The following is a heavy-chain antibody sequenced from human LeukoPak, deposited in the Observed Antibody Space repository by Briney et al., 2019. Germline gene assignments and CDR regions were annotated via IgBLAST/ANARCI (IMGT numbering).Heavy chain of an antibody. Sequence: ASVKVSCKASGYTFTGYYMHWVRQAPGQGLEWMRCINPNSGGTNYAQKFQGRVTMTRDTSISTAYMELSRLRSDDTAMYYCARVTRIAAAGRPVRHYGMDVWGQGTTVTVSS. CDR3: ARVTRIAAAGRPVRHYGMDV. V-gene: IGHV1-2*02. J-gene: IGHJ6*02. D-gene: IGHD6-13*01. CDR1: GYTFTGYY. CDR2: INPNSGGT.